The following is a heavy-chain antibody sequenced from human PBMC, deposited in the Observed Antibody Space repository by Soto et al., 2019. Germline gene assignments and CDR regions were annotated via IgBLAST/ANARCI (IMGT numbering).Heavy chain of an antibody. J-gene: IGHJ4*02. CDR1: GFTFSSYG. D-gene: IGHD5-12*01. CDR3: AKEIEMATTPGFDY. V-gene: IGHV3-30*18. Sequence: QVQLVESGGGVVQPGRSLRLSCVASGFTFSSYGMHWVRQAPGKGLEWVAVISYDGSNKYYADSVKGRFTISRDNSKNTLYLQMNSLRAVDTAVYYCAKEIEMATTPGFDYWGQGTLVTVSS. CDR2: ISYDGSNK.